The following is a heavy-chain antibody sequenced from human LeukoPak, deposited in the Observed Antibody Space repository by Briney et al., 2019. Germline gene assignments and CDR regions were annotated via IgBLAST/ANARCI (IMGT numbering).Heavy chain of an antibody. V-gene: IGHV4-30-4*01. Sequence: PSGTLSLTCTVSGGSISSGDYYWSWIRQPPGKGLEWIGYIYYSGSTYYNPSLKSRVTISVDTSKNQFSLKLSSVTAADTAVYYCASSASSSFAFDIWGQGTMVTVSS. CDR1: GGSISSGDYY. CDR2: IYYSGST. D-gene: IGHD6-6*01. CDR3: ASSASSSFAFDI. J-gene: IGHJ3*02.